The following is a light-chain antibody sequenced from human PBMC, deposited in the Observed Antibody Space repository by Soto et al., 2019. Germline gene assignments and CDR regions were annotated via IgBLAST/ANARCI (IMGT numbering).Light chain of an antibody. CDR1: SSDVGDFTY. CDR3: SSYTGNNNVL. J-gene: IGLJ2*01. CDR2: DFT. V-gene: IGLV2-8*01. Sequence: QSVLTQPPSASGSPGQSVTISCTGTSSDVGDFTYVSWHQQHPGKAPKLLLYDFTKRPSGVPDRFSGSKSGNTASLTVSGLQTEDEADYYCSSYTGNNNVLFGAGTQLTVL.